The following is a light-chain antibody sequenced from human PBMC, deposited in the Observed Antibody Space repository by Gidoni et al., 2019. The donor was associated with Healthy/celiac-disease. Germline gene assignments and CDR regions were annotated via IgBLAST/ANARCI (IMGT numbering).Light chain of an antibody. CDR1: QSISSY. J-gene: IGKJ1*01. Sequence: DIQMTQSPSSLSASVGDRVTITCRASQSISSYFNWYQQNPGKAPKLLIYAASSLQSGVPSRFSGSASGTDFTLTISSLQPEDFATYYCQQSYSTPWTFGQGTKVEIK. V-gene: IGKV1-39*01. CDR3: QQSYSTPWT. CDR2: AAS.